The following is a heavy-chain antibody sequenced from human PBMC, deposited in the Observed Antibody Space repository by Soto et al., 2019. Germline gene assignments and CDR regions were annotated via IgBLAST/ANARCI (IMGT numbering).Heavy chain of an antibody. V-gene: IGHV1-8*01. CDR2: MNPNSGNT. CDR1: GYTFTSYD. CDR3: ARGARNDYIWGSYSPGDY. D-gene: IGHD3-16*01. J-gene: IGHJ4*02. Sequence: ASVKVSCKASGYTFTSYDINWVRQATGQGLEWMGWMNPNSGNTGYAQKFQGRVTMTRNTSISTAYMELSSLRSEDTAVYYCARGARNDYIWGSYSPGDYWGQGTLVTVSS.